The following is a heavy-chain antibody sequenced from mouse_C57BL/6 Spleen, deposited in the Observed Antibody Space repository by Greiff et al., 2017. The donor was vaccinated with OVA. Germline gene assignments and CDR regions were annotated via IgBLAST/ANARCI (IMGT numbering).Heavy chain of an antibody. CDR1: GYTFTDYY. D-gene: IGHD2-4*01. J-gene: IGHJ3*01. CDR2: IYPGSGNT. Sequence: QVQLKQSGAELVRPGASVKLSCKASGYTFTDYYINWVKQRPGQGLEWIARIYPGSGNTYYNEKFKGKATLTAEKSSSTAYMQISSLTSEDSAVYFGARGGDYWFADWGTGTLVTVSA. V-gene: IGHV1-76*01. CDR3: ARGGDYWFAD.